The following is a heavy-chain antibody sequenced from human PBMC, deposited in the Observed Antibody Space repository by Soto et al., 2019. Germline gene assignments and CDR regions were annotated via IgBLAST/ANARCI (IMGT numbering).Heavy chain of an antibody. CDR2: ISWNSGSI. CDR3: ARGYYDSSGYYWVFDY. CDR1: GFTFDDYA. J-gene: IGHJ4*02. V-gene: IGHV3-9*01. D-gene: IGHD3-22*01. Sequence: PGGSLRLSCAASGFTFDDYAMHWVRQAPGKGLEWVSGISWNSGSIGYADSVKGRFTISRDNAKNSLYLQMNSLRAEDTAVYYCARGYYDSSGYYWVFDYWGQGTLVTVSS.